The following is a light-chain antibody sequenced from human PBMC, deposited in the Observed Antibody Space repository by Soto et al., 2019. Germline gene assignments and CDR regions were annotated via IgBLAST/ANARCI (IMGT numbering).Light chain of an antibody. CDR2: KAS. CDR3: HQYNSYSRT. CDR1: QNIGRW. V-gene: IGKV1-5*03. J-gene: IGKJ1*01. Sequence: DIQMTQSPSTLSASVGDRVTITCRASQNIGRWLAWYQQKPGKVPKLLIYKASSLQSGVPSRFSGSGSGTEFTLTINSLQPDDFATYYCHQYNSYSRTFGQGTTLEIK.